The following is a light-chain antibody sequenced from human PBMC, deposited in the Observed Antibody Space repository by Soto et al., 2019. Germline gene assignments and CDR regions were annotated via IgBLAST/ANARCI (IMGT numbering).Light chain of an antibody. Sequence: QSALTQPASVSGSPGQSITISCTGTSSDVGGSNYVSWYQQLPGKAPKLMIYDVSDRPSGVSNRFSGSKSGNTASLTISGLQAEDEADYYCSSYAGSNPLFGGGTKVTVL. V-gene: IGLV2-14*01. CDR1: SSDVGGSNY. CDR2: DVS. J-gene: IGLJ2*01. CDR3: SSYAGSNPL.